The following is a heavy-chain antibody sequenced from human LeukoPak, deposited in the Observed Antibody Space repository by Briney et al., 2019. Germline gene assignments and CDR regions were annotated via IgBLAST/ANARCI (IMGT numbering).Heavy chain of an antibody. CDR1: GYTFTSYY. Sequence: ASVKVSCKASGYTFTSYYMHWVRQTPRQGLEWMGIINPSGGSTSYAQKFQGRVTMTRDTSTSTVYMELSRLRSEDTAVYYCARPYYYDSSGYYRGVNWFDPWGQGTLVTVSS. V-gene: IGHV1-46*03. D-gene: IGHD3-22*01. J-gene: IGHJ5*02. CDR3: ARPYYYDSSGYYRGVNWFDP. CDR2: INPSGGST.